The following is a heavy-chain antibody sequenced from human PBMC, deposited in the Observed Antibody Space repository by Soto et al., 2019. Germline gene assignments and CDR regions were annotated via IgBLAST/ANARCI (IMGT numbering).Heavy chain of an antibody. V-gene: IGHV3-66*01. CDR3: ARDWAYSTTQEFDS. J-gene: IGHJ4*02. CDR1: GFTVTSNY. Sequence: EVQLVESGGGLVRPGGSLRLSCAASGFTVTSNYMSWVRQAPGKGLEWVSVIYSGGGTDYADSVKGRFTISRDNSQNTLYLQMNSLRVEDTAVYYCARDWAYSTTQEFDSWGQGTLVTVSS. CDR2: IYSGGGT. D-gene: IGHD5-12*01.